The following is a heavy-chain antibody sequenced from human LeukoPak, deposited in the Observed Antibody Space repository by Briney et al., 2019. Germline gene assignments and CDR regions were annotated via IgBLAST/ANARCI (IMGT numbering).Heavy chain of an antibody. CDR2: FYYRGSP. D-gene: IGHD3-10*01. J-gene: IGHJ4*02. V-gene: IGHV4-39*01. Sequence: SETLSLTCTVSGGSISSSSYYWGWIRQPPGKGLEWIGSFYYRGSPYYNPSLKSRVTISVDTSKNQFSLKLSSVTAADTAVYYCARQGVYSGSFDYWGQGTLVTVSS. CDR1: GGSISSSSYY. CDR3: ARQGVYSGSFDY.